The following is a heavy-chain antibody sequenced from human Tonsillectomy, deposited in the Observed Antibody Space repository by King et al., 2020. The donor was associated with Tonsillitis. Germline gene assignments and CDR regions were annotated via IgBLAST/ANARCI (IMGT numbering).Heavy chain of an antibody. V-gene: IGHV3-30*18. CDR2: ISYDGSNK. CDR3: AKDLFTFRSGRYFCVDY. J-gene: IGHJ4*02. CDR1: GFTFSSYG. Sequence: QLVQSGGGVVQPGRSLRLSCAASGFTFSSYGMHWVRQAPGKGLEWVAVISYDGSNKYYADSVKGRFTISRDNSKNTLYLQMNSLRAEDTAVYYCAKDLFTFRSGRYFCVDYWGQGTLVTVSS. D-gene: IGHD1-26*01.